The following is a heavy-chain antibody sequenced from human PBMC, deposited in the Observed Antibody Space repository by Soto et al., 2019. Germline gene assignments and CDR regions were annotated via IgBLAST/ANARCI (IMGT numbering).Heavy chain of an antibody. CDR2: IYYSGST. J-gene: IGHJ4*01. CDR3: ASEPLI. D-gene: IGHD3-16*01. V-gene: IGHV4-31*03. Sequence: QVQLQESGPGLVKPSQTLSLTCTVSGGSISSGGYYWSWIRQHPGKGLEWIGYIYYSGSTYYPPSLKSRVTISVETSKNQCSLQLNTVPAADTSVYYCASEPLIWRHRTLVNVP. CDR1: GGSISSGGYY.